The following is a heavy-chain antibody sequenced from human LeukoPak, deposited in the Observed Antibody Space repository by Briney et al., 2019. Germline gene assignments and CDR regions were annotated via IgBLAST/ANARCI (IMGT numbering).Heavy chain of an antibody. CDR3: ARPADYSNYGNWFDP. J-gene: IGHJ5*02. V-gene: IGHV1-18*01. CDR1: GYTLTSYG. CDR2: ISAYNGNT. Sequence: ASVKVSCKASGYTLTSYGISWVRQAPGQGLEWMGWISAYNGNTNYAQKLQGRVTMTTDTSTSTAYMELRSLRSEDTAVYYCARPADYSNYGNWFDPWGQGTLVTVSS. D-gene: IGHD4-11*01.